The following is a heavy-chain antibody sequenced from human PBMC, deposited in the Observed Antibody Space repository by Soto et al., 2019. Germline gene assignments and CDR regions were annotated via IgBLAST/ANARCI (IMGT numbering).Heavy chain of an antibody. D-gene: IGHD2-2*01. CDR3: ARELVVPAARRHYYYYGMDV. CDR1: GYTFTGYY. V-gene: IGHV1-2*04. J-gene: IGHJ6*02. CDR2: INPNSGGT. Sequence: ASVKVSCKASGYTFTGYYMHWVRQAPGQGLEWMGWINPNSGGTNYAQKFQGWVTMTRDTSISTAYMELSRLRSDDTAVYYCARELVVPAARRHYYYYGMDVWGQGTTVTV.